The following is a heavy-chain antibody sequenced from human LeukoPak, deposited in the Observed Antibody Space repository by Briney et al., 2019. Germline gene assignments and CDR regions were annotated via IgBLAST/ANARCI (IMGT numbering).Heavy chain of an antibody. Sequence: SETLSLTCTVSGGSISSYYWSWIRQPAGKGLEWIGRIYTSGSTNYNPSLKSRATMSVDTSKNQFSLKLSSVTAADTAVYYCARSTPPDYYDSSGYLDYWGQGTLVTVSS. V-gene: IGHV4-4*07. CDR2: IYTSGST. CDR3: ARSTPPDYYDSSGYLDY. CDR1: GGSISSYY. D-gene: IGHD3-22*01. J-gene: IGHJ4*02.